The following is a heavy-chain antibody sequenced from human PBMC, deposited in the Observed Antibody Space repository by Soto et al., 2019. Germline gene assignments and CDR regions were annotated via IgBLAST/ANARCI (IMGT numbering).Heavy chain of an antibody. CDR3: ARYIPGVRYYGMDV. CDR1: GFTLSSYA. Sequence: GGSLRLSCAASGFTLSSYAMKWVRQAPGKGLEWVSLIGESGTPTYYADSVKGRFTISRDNSGNTLFLEMYSLRAEDTAVYYCARYIPGVRYYGMDVWGQGTTVTVSS. D-gene: IGHD2-2*01. V-gene: IGHV3-23*01. CDR2: IGESGTPT. J-gene: IGHJ6*02.